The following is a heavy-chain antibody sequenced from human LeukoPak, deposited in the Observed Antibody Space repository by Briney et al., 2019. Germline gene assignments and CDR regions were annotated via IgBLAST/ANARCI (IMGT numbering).Heavy chain of an antibody. CDR3: ARDLAPGDTAMAHYYYYGMDV. V-gene: IGHV1-2*02. CDR2: INPNSGGT. J-gene: IGHJ6*02. Sequence: GASVKVSCKASGYTFTGYYMHWVRQAPGQGLVWMGWINPNSGGTNYAQKFQGRVTMTRDTSISTAYMELSRLRSDDTAVYYCARDLAPGDTAMAHYYYYGMDVWGQGTTVTVSS. D-gene: IGHD5-18*01. CDR1: GYTFTGYY.